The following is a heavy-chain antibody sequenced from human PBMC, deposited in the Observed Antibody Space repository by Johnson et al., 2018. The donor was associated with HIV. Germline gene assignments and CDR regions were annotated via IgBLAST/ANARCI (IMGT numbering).Heavy chain of an antibody. J-gene: IGHJ3*02. CDR1: GFTFSSYG. CDR2: IRYDGSNK. Sequence: QVQLVESGGGVVQPGGSLRLSCAASGFTFSSYGMHWVRQAPGKGLEWVAFIRYDGSNKYSADSVKGRFTISRDNSKNTLYLQMNSLRAEDTAVYYCARDASTRGGDSFDIWGQGTLVTVSS. D-gene: IGHD3-10*01. V-gene: IGHV3-30*02. CDR3: ARDASTRGGDSFDI.